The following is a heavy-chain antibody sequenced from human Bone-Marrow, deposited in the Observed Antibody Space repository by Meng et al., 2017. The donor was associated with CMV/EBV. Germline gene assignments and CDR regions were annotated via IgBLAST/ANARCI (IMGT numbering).Heavy chain of an antibody. V-gene: IGHV1-69*02. CDR3: ARALRGYSSSGIDY. Sequence: SVKVSCKASGGTFSSYTITWVRQAPGQGLEWVGRFIPIIDIADYAQKFQGRVTITADKSTSTAYMELSSLRSEDTAVYYCARALRGYSSSGIDYWGQGTLVTVSS. J-gene: IGHJ4*02. CDR1: GGTFSSYT. D-gene: IGHD6-13*01. CDR2: FIPIIDIA.